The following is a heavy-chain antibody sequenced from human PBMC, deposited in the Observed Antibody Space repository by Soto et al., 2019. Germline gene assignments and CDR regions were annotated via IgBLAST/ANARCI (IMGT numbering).Heavy chain of an antibody. J-gene: IGHJ4*02. CDR2: ISYDGSNK. D-gene: IGHD1-1*01. V-gene: IGHV3-30-3*01. Sequence: ESGGGVVQPGRSLRLSCAASGFTFSSYAMHWVRQAPGKGLEWVAVISYDGSNKYYADSVKGRFTISRDNSKNTLDLQMNSLRAEDTAVYYCASGTTPIQLPTLLDYWGQGTLVTVSS. CDR1: GFTFSSYA. CDR3: ASGTTPIQLPTLLDY.